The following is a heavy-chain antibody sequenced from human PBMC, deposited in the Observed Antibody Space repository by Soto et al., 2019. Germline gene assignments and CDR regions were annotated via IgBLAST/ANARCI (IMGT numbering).Heavy chain of an antibody. V-gene: IGHV3-23*01. D-gene: IGHD6-19*01. CDR3: AKERSSGWSFDY. CDR2: ISGSGDST. CDR1: GFTFSTYA. J-gene: IGHJ4*02. Sequence: EVQLLESGGGLVQPGGSLRLSCAASGFTFSTYAMNWVRQAPGKGLEWVSGISGSGDSTYYADSVKGRFTVSRDNSKKTLYLQMNSLRAADTAVFYCAKERSSGWSFDYWGQGTLVTVSS.